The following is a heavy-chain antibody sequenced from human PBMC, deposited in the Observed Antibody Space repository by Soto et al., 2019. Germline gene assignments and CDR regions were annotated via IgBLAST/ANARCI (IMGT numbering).Heavy chain of an antibody. V-gene: IGHV1-3*05. J-gene: IGHJ4*02. CDR2: INAGNGNT. Sequence: QVQLVQSGAEEKKPGASVKVSCKASGYTFTGYAMHWVRQAPGQRLEWMGWINAGNGNTKYSQKFQGRVTLTRDTSARTAYMELSSLRSEDTAVYYCARAVAVPADFGYWGQGTLVTVSS. CDR3: ARAVAVPADFGY. D-gene: IGHD6-19*01. CDR1: GYTFTGYA.